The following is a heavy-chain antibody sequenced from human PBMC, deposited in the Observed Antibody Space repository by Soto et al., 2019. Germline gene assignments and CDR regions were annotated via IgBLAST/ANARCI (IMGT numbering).Heavy chain of an antibody. CDR3: ARGSDYDLLFDFAI. CDR1: GCTFTSYD. Sequence: GASVKVSCKASGCTFTSYDINWVRQATGQGLEWMGWMNPNSGNTGYAQKFQGRVTMTRNTSISTAYMELSSLRSEDTAVYYCARGSDYDLLFDFAISGQGTIVTVSS. J-gene: IGHJ3*02. CDR2: MNPNSGNT. V-gene: IGHV1-8*01. D-gene: IGHD4-17*01.